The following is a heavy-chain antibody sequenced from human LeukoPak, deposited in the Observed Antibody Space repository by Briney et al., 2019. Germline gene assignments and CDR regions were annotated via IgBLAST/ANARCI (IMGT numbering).Heavy chain of an antibody. V-gene: IGHV4-59*10. J-gene: IGHJ4*02. CDR3: ASTVTPYYYFDY. D-gene: IGHD4-4*01. Sequence: SETLSLTCAVYGGSFSGYYWSWIRQPAGKGLEWIGRIYTSGSTNYNPSLKSRVTMSVDTSKNQFSLKLSSVTAADTAVYYCASTVTPYYYFDYWGQGTLVTVSS. CDR1: GGSFSGYY. CDR2: IYTSGST.